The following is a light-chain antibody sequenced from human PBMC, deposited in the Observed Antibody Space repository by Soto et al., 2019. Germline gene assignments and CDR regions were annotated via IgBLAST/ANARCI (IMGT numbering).Light chain of an antibody. V-gene: IGKV1-5*03. CDR2: KAS. CDR1: QTISSW. CDR3: QQHNSYPWT. Sequence: DIQMTQSPSTLSGSVGDGVTLACRASQTISSWLAWYQQKPGKAPKLLIYKASTLKSGVPSRFSGSGSGTEFTLTISSLQPDDFATYYCQQHNSYPWTFGQGTKVDIK. J-gene: IGKJ1*01.